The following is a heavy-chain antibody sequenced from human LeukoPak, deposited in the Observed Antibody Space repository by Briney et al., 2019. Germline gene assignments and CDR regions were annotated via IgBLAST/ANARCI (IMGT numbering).Heavy chain of an antibody. J-gene: IGHJ4*02. CDR2: IRYDGSNK. V-gene: IGHV3-30*02. Sequence: GGSLRLSCAASGFTFSSYGMHWVRQAPGKGLEWVAFIRYDGSNKFYADSVKGRFTISRDNSKNTLYLQMNSLRAEDTAVYYCAKASDYYGSSGYSHFDYWGLGTLVTVSS. CDR1: GFTFSSYG. CDR3: AKASDYYGSSGYSHFDY. D-gene: IGHD3-22*01.